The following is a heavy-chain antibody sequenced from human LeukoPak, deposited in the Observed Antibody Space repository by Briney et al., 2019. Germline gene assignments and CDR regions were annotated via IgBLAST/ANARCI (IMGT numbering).Heavy chain of an antibody. J-gene: IGHJ4*02. D-gene: IGHD5-12*01. CDR1: GFTFSSYE. Sequence: GGSLRLSCAASGFTFSSYEMNWVRQAPGKGLEWVSYIRSSGSGSTIYYADSVKGRFTISRDNAKNSLYLQMNSLRAEDTAVYYCARVPRYTGCIGYWGQGTLVTVSS. V-gene: IGHV3-48*03. CDR2: IRSSGSGSTI. CDR3: ARVPRYTGCIGY.